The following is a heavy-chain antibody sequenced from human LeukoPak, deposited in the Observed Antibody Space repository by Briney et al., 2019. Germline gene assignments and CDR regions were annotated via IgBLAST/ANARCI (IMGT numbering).Heavy chain of an antibody. Sequence: ASLKVSCKASGYTFTNYFMHWVRQAPGQGLEWMGIINPISGTTTYAQKFQGRVTMTRDTSTGTVYMELSSLRSEDTAVYYCARLSGSGSYISDFDYWGQGTLVTVSS. D-gene: IGHD3-10*01. J-gene: IGHJ4*02. CDR1: GYTFTNYF. CDR3: ARLSGSGSYISDFDY. CDR2: INPISGTT. V-gene: IGHV1-46*01.